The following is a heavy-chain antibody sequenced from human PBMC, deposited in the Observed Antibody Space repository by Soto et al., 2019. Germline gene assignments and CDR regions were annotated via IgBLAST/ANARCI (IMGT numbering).Heavy chain of an antibody. CDR2: IFDSGST. V-gene: IGHV4-30-4*01. CDR1: GGSISGGVHS. CDR3: AREIMPLTNDWYFDL. D-gene: IGHD2-8*01. Sequence: QVQLQESGPGLVKPSETLSLTCTVSGGSISGGVHSWSWIRQPPGKGLEWIGHIFDSGSTYYNPSLKSRLSISVDTSKNQFSLRLSSVTAADTAVYYCAREIMPLTNDWYFDLWGPGTLVTVS. J-gene: IGHJ2*01.